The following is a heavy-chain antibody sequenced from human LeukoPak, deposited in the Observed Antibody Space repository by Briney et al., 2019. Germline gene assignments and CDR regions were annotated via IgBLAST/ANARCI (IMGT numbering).Heavy chain of an antibody. D-gene: IGHD3-16*01. CDR1: GDSVSSNSES. J-gene: IGHJ6*03. CDR2: TYYRSKLYN. CDR3: ARTYDGDMDV. V-gene: IGHV6-1*01. Sequence: SQTLSLTCVISGDSVSSNSESWNWIRQSPSRGLEWLGRTYYRSKLYNDYAVSVKSRITINPDTSKNQFSLQLNSVTPEDTAVYYCARTYDGDMDVWGKGTTVTVSS.